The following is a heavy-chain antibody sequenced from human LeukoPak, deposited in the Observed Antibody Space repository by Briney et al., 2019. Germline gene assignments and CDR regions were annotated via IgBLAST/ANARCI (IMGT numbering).Heavy chain of an antibody. J-gene: IGHJ4*02. CDR1: GYTFTGYY. CDR3: ARETRRGFGELLFVFDY. D-gene: IGHD3-10*01. V-gene: IGHV1-46*01. Sequence: RASVKVSCKASGYTFTGYYMHWVRQAPGQGLEWMGIINPSGGSTSYAQKFQGRVTMTRDTSTSTVYMELSSLRSEDTAVYYCARETRRGFGELLFVFDYWGQGTLVTVSS. CDR2: INPSGGST.